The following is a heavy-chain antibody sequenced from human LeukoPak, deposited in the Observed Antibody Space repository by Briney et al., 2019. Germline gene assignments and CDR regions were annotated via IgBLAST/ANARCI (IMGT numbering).Heavy chain of an antibody. Sequence: SETLSLTCAVYGGSFSGYYWSWIRQPPGKGLEWIGEINHSGSTNYNPSLKSRVTTSVDTSKNQFSLKLSSVTAADTAVYYCARATAIAAAGPYNWFDPWGQGTLVTVSS. CDR2: INHSGST. V-gene: IGHV4-34*01. CDR1: GGSFSGYY. J-gene: IGHJ5*02. CDR3: ARATAIAAAGPYNWFDP. D-gene: IGHD6-13*01.